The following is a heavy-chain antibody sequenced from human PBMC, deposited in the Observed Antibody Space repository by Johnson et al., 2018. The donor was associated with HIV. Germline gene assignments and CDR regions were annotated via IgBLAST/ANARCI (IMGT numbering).Heavy chain of an antibody. CDR1: GFTFDDYT. CDR3: ARVHGGATRAKGAFDI. V-gene: IGHV3-43*01. CDR2: ISWTGGST. D-gene: IGHD1-26*01. J-gene: IGHJ3*02. Sequence: VQLVESGGGVVRPGGSLRLSCAASGFTFDDYTMHWVRQAPGKGLEWVSLISWTGGSTYYADSVKGRFTISRDNSKNTLYPQMNSLTAEDTAVYYCARVHGGATRAKGAFDIWGQGTMVTVSS.